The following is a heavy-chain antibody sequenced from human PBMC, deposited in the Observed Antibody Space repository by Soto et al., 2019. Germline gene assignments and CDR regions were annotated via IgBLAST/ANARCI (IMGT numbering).Heavy chain of an antibody. CDR1: GGSISSYY. CDR2: IYYSGST. J-gene: IGHJ4*02. CDR3: ARAIIPPAFDY. D-gene: IGHD5-12*01. Sequence: SETLSLTCTVSGGSISSYYWSWIRQPPGKGLEWIGYIYYSGSTNYNPSLKSRVTISVDTSKNQFSLKLSSVTAADTAVYYCARAIIPPAFDYWGQGTLVTVSS. V-gene: IGHV4-59*08.